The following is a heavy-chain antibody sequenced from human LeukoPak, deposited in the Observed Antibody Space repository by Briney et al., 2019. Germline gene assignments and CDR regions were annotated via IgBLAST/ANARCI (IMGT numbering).Heavy chain of an antibody. CDR2: IYYSGST. V-gene: IGHV4-59*01. CDR3: ARGCDFWSGYSENYYYYYMDV. D-gene: IGHD3-3*01. CDR1: GGSISSYY. Sequence: SETLSLTCTVSGGSISSYYWSWIRQPPGKGLEWIGYIYYSGSTNYNPSLKSRVTISVDTSKNQFSLKLSSVTAADTAVYYCARGCDFWSGYSENYYYYYMDVWGKGTTVTVSS. J-gene: IGHJ6*03.